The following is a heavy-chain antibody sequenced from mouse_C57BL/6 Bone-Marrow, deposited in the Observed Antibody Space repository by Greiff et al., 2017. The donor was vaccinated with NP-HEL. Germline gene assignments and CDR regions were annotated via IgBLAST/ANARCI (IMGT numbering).Heavy chain of an antibody. CDR1: GYAFSSSW. J-gene: IGHJ1*03. CDR3: ANGSYDYDWYFDV. V-gene: IGHV1-82*01. D-gene: IGHD2-4*01. Sequence: QVQLKESGPELVKPGASVKISCKASGYAFSSSWMNWVKQRPGKGLEWIGRISPGDGDTNYNGKFKGKATLTADKSSSTAYMQLSSLTSEDSAVYFCANGSYDYDWYFDVWGTGTTVTVSS. CDR2: ISPGDGDT.